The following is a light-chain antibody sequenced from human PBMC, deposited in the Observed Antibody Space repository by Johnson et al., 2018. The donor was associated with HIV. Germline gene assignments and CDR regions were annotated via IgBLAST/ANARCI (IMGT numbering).Light chain of an antibody. V-gene: IGLV1-51*01. CDR3: GTWDSSLSAGV. Sequence: QPVLTQPPSVSAAPGQKVTISCSGSSSNIGNNYVSWYQQLPGTAPKLLIYDNNKRPSGIPARFSGSKSGTSATLGITGLQTGDEADYYCGTWDSSLSAGVFGTGTKGTVL. CDR1: SSNIGNNY. J-gene: IGLJ1*01. CDR2: DNN.